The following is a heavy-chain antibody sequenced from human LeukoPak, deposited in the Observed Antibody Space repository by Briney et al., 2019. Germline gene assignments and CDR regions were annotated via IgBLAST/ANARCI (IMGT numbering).Heavy chain of an antibody. D-gene: IGHD5-18*01. CDR2: IYSGVTT. V-gene: IGHV3-53*01. CDR1: GFTVSRNY. Sequence: PGGSLRLSCAASGFTVSRNYMSWVRQAPGKGLEWVSLIYSGVTTYYTDSVKGRFTISRDNSKNTLYLQMNSLRAEDTAVYYCARVTGNIYGYFDYWGQGTLVTVSS. J-gene: IGHJ4*02. CDR3: ARVTGNIYGYFDY.